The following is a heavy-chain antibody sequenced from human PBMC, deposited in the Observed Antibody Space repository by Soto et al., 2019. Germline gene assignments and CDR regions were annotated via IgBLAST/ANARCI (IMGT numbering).Heavy chain of an antibody. D-gene: IGHD3-22*01. CDR1: GFTVSSNY. Sequence: GGSLRLSCAGSGFTVSSNYMSWVRQAPGKGLEWVSAISSGGDNTHYADSVKGRFTITRDNSKNMLYLEMNSLTVEDTAVYYCVRRAQYFDGTGFHAFDIWGQGTRVTVSS. J-gene: IGHJ3*02. V-gene: IGHV3-53*01. CDR2: ISSGGDNT. CDR3: VRRAQYFDGTGFHAFDI.